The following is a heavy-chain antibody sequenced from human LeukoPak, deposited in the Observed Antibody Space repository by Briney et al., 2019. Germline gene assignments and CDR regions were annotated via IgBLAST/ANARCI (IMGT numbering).Heavy chain of an antibody. D-gene: IGHD2-21*02. J-gene: IGHJ4*02. Sequence: SETLSLTCAVSGSSINTDYFWCWIRQPPGQGLEWIGSIHHSGRTYYSPSLKSRVTISLDTSKNQFSLNLSSVTAADTAVYYCARDNFYSIFDYWGQGTLVTVSS. CDR1: GSSINTDYF. CDR3: ARDNFYSIFDY. V-gene: IGHV4-38-2*02. CDR2: IHHSGRT.